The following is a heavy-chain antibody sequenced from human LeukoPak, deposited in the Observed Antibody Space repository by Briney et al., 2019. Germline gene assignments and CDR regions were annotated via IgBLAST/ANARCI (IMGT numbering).Heavy chain of an antibody. Sequence: SVKVSCKASGGTFIRYAISWVRQSPGQGLEWMGGITPIFGTANYAQKFQGRVTITADESTSTAYMELSSLRSEDTAVYYCARDSSELRSLIFHWGQGTLVTVSS. D-gene: IGHD1-14*01. V-gene: IGHV1-69*13. CDR2: ITPIFGTA. CDR3: ARDSSELRSLIFH. CDR1: GGTFIRYA. J-gene: IGHJ1*01.